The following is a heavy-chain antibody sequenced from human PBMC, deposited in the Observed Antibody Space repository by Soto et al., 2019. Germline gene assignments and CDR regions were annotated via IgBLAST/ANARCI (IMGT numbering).Heavy chain of an antibody. Sequence: GGSVRLSCAASGFTFTSYWMSWVRQAPGKGLEWVANIKQDGSEKYYVDSVKGRFTISRDNAKNSLYLQMNSLRAEDTAVYYCARDYYDSSGYYPRFDYWGQGTLVTV. CDR3: ARDYYDSSGYYPRFDY. J-gene: IGHJ4*02. V-gene: IGHV3-7*04. CDR1: GFTFTSYW. D-gene: IGHD3-22*01. CDR2: IKQDGSEK.